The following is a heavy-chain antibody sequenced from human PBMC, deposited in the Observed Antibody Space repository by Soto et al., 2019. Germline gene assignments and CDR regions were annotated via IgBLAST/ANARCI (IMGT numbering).Heavy chain of an antibody. J-gene: IGHJ4*02. CDR3: ARSIVVVTALDY. CDR2: INAGNGNT. CDR1: GYTFTSYA. V-gene: IGHV1-3*01. Sequence: GASVKVSCKASGYTFTSYAMHWVRQAPGQRFEWMGWINAGNGNTKYSQKFKGRDTITRDTSASTDYMELSSLRSEDTALYYCARSIVVVTALDYWGQGTLVTVSS. D-gene: IGHD2-21*02.